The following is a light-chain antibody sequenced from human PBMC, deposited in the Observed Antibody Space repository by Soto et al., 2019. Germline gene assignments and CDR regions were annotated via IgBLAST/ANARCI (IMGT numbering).Light chain of an antibody. CDR1: QGISSW. J-gene: IGKJ1*01. V-gene: IGKV1-5*03. Sequence: DIQMTQSPSSVSASGGDRVTITCRASQGISSWLAWYQQKPGKAPNLLIYKASTLETGVPSRFTGSGSGTEFTLTISSLEPEDFATYYCQHYNSYSRTFGKGTKVDIK. CDR2: KAS. CDR3: QHYNSYSRT.